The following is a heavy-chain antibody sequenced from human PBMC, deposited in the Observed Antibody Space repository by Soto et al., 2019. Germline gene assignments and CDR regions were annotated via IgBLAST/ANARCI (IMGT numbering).Heavy chain of an antibody. Sequence: GASVKVSCRTSGYMFTDYKLHWVRQAPGQGLEWMGWVDPNGGGSNSAQKFQGSVTMTWDTSITTAYLDLTRLTTNDTATYFCATWVDYGDFEGFDFWG. V-gene: IGHV1-2*04. CDR2: VDPNGGGS. D-gene: IGHD4-17*01. J-gene: IGHJ4*01. CDR3: ATWVDYGDFEGFDF. CDR1: GYMFTDYK.